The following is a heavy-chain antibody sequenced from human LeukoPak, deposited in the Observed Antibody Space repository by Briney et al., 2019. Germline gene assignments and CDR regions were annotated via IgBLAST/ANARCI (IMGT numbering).Heavy chain of an antibody. CDR1: GFTFSSYS. CDR3: ARVTTVTHFDY. J-gene: IGHJ4*02. D-gene: IGHD4-17*01. V-gene: IGHV3-21*01. CDR2: ISSSSSYM. Sequence: PGGSLRLSCAASGFTFSSYSMNWVRQAPGKGLEWVSSISSSSSYMYYADPVKGRFTISRDNAKNSLYLQMNSLRAEDTAVYYCARVTTVTHFDYWGQGTLVTVSS.